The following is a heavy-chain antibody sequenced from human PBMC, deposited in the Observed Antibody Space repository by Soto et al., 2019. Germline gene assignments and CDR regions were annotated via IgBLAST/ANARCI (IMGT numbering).Heavy chain of an antibody. J-gene: IGHJ4*02. D-gene: IGHD2-15*01. V-gene: IGHV3-23*01. CDR1: GFTFSSYA. CDR2: ISGSGGST. Sequence: EVQLLESGGGLVQPGGSLRLSCAASGFTFSSYAMSWVRQAPGKGLEWVSAISGSGGSTYYADSVKGRFTISRDNSKNPLYLQMNSLRAEDTAVYYCAKNQWSRPYYFDYWGQGTLVTVSS. CDR3: AKNQWSRPYYFDY.